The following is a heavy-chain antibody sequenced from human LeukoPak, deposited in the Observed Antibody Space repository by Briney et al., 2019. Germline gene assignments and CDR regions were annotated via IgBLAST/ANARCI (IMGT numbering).Heavy chain of an antibody. Sequence: GGSLRLSCAASGSTFSSYAMNWVRQAPGKGLEWVSAISGSGATAYYEDSVKGRFTISRDNSKKELYLQMSSLRAEDTAVYYCAKAESNDMLTPFDSWGQGTLVTVSS. D-gene: IGHD3-9*01. V-gene: IGHV3-23*01. CDR2: ISGSGATA. CDR1: GSTFSSYA. CDR3: AKAESNDMLTPFDS. J-gene: IGHJ4*02.